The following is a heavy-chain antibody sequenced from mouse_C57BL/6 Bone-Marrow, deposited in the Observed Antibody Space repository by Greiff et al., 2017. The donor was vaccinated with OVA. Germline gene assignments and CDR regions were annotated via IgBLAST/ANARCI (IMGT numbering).Heavy chain of an antibody. D-gene: IGHD2-3*01. CDR3: ARYDGYYHYYYAMDY. CDR1: GYSFTDYN. J-gene: IGHJ4*01. Sequence: EVKLQESGPELVKPGASVKISCKASGYSFTDYNMNWVKQSNGKSLEWIGVINPNYGTTSYNQKFKGKATLTVDQSSSTAYMQLNSLTSEDSAVYYCARYDGYYHYYYAMDYWGQGTSVTVSS. CDR2: INPNYGTT. V-gene: IGHV1-39*01.